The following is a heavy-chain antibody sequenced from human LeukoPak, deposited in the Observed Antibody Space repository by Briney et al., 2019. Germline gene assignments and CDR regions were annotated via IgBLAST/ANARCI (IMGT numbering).Heavy chain of an antibody. J-gene: IGHJ5*02. Sequence: SETLSLTCTVSGGSLTNYYGSWIRQPPGKGLEWIGYIYYSVTTNYNPPLKSRGPISVNTRENQFSLKGNSDTPAHPRVYYCVGARSGTYGLFDPWGQGTLVTVSS. D-gene: IGHD4-17*01. CDR3: VGARSGTYGLFDP. CDR2: IYYSVTT. V-gene: IGHV4-59*01. CDR1: GGSLTNYY.